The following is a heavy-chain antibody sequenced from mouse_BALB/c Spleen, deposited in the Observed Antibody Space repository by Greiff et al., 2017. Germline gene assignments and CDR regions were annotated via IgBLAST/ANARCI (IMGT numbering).Heavy chain of an antibody. CDR3: ARRILYGNNDYAMDY. Sequence: EVQLQESGPSLVKPSQTLSLTCSVTGDSITSGYWNWIRKFPGNKLEYMGYISYSGSTYYNPSLKSRISITRDTSKNKSYLQLISVTTEDTATYYCARRILYGNNDYAMDYWGQGTSVTVSS. J-gene: IGHJ4*01. D-gene: IGHD2-10*02. CDR2: ISYSGST. CDR1: GDSITSGY. V-gene: IGHV3-8*02.